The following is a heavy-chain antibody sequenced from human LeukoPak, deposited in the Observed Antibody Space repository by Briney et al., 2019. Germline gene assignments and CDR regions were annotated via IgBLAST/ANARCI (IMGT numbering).Heavy chain of an antibody. D-gene: IGHD6-19*01. CDR1: GYTFTGHY. J-gene: IGHJ4*02. V-gene: IGHV1-2*02. Sequence: GASVKVSCKASGYTFTGHYIHWVRQAPGQGLEWMGWINPNSGGTNYAQKFQGRVTMTRDTSISTAYMELSRLRSDDTAVYYCARVARAGSGWYVGDYWGQGTLVTVSS. CDR2: INPNSGGT. CDR3: ARVARAGSGWYVGDY.